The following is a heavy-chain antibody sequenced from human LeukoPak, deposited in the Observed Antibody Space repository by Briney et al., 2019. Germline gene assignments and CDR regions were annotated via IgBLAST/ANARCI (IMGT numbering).Heavy chain of an antibody. Sequence: SETLSLTCTVSGGSISSYYWSWIRQPPGKGLEWIGYIYYSGSTNYDPSLKSRVTISVDTSKNQFSLKLSSVTAADTAVYYCARLYNWNYEDYFDYWGQGTLVTVSS. CDR1: GGSISSYY. V-gene: IGHV4-59*01. CDR3: ARLYNWNYEDYFDY. CDR2: IYYSGST. J-gene: IGHJ4*02. D-gene: IGHD1-7*01.